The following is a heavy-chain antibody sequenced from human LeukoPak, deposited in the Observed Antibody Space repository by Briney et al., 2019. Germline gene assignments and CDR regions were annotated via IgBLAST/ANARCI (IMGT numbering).Heavy chain of an antibody. J-gene: IGHJ5*02. CDR3: ARQYSSGWYHGWFDP. CDR2: IYHSGST. CDR1: GGSISSSNW. V-gene: IGHV4-4*02. Sequence: SGTLSLTCAVSGGSISSSNWWSWVRQPPGKGLEWIGEIYHSGSTNYNPSLKSRVTISVDKSKNQFSLKLSSVTAADTAVYYCARQYSSGWYHGWFDPWGQGTLVTVSS. D-gene: IGHD6-19*01.